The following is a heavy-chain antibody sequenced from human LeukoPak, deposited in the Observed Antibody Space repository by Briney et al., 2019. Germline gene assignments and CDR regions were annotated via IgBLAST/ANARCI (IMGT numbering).Heavy chain of an antibody. Sequence: PGRSLRLSCAASGFTFSSYGMHWVRQAPGKGLEWVAVIAYDGSNKYYADSVKGRFTISRDNSKNTLYLQRNSLRAEDTAVYYCAKNRDGYNFLLDYWGQGTLVTVSS. CDR3: AKNRDGYNFLLDY. D-gene: IGHD5-24*01. CDR1: GFTFSSYG. CDR2: IAYDGSNK. V-gene: IGHV3-30*18. J-gene: IGHJ4*02.